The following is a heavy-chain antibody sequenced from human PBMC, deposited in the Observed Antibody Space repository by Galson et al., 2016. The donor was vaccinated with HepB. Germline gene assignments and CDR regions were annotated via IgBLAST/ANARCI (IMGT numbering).Heavy chain of an antibody. Sequence: SLRLSCAASGFTFSNFWMTWIRQAPGKELEWVANIKQDGSEKNYVDSMKGRFTISRDNMKNSLFLQMHSLRADDTAMYYCTRGVTPGDWGQGTLVAVSS. CDR3: TRGVTPGD. D-gene: IGHD4-23*01. CDR1: GFTFSNFW. J-gene: IGHJ4*02. CDR2: IKQDGSEK. V-gene: IGHV3-7*03.